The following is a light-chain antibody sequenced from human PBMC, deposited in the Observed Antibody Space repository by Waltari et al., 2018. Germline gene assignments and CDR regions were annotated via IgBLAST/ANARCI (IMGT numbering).Light chain of an antibody. J-gene: IGKJ3*01. CDR1: QSILNSSSNKNH. CDR3: QQYETTPLT. CDR2: WAS. Sequence: DILMTQSPDSLSVSLGERATINCKSSQSILNSSSNKNHLAWYQHKPGQPPRLLISWASSRESGVPYRFSDSWSGTDFTLTISGLQTEDVAVYSCQQYETTPLTFGPGTKVEI. V-gene: IGKV4-1*01.